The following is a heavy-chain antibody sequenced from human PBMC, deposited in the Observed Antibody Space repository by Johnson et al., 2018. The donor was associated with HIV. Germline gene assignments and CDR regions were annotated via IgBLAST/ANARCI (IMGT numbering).Heavy chain of an antibody. V-gene: IGHV3-33*06. CDR2: IWYDGNNK. Sequence: QVQLVESGRGVVQPGRSLRLSCAASGFTFSSYGMHWVRQAPGKGLEWVAVIWYDGNNKYYADSVKGRFTISRDNSKNTLYLQMNSLRAEDTAVYYCAKGPNGQLDDAFHIWGQGTMVTVSS. CDR3: AKGPNGQLDDAFHI. J-gene: IGHJ3*02. CDR1: GFTFSSYG. D-gene: IGHD6-6*01.